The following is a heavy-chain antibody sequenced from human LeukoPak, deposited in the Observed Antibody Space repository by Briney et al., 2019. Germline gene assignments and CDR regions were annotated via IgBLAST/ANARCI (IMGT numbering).Heavy chain of an antibody. CDR2: ISSSSTYI. CDR1: GFTFSSDS. D-gene: IGHD5-18*01. V-gene: IGHV3-21*01. Sequence: GGSLRLSCAASGFTFSSDSMNWVRQAPGKGLEWVSSISSSSTYIYYADSVKGRFTISRDNAKNSLFLHMNSLRAEDTAVYYCAGDYGDPAYSYGLAYFDSWGQGTLVTVSS. J-gene: IGHJ4*02. CDR3: AGDYGDPAYSYGLAYFDS.